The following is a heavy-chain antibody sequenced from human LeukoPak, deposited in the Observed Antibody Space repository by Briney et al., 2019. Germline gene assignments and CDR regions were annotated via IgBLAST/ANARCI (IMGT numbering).Heavy chain of an antibody. J-gene: IGHJ3*02. CDR1: GYTFTSYY. D-gene: IGHD2-15*01. Sequence: ASVKVSCKASGYTFTSYYMHWVRQAPGQGLEWMGIINPSGGSTSYAQKFQGRVTMTRDTSTSTVYMELSSLRSEDTVVYYCARDRCSGGSCYAFDIWGQGTMVTVSS. CDR3: ARDRCSGGSCYAFDI. CDR2: INPSGGST. V-gene: IGHV1-46*01.